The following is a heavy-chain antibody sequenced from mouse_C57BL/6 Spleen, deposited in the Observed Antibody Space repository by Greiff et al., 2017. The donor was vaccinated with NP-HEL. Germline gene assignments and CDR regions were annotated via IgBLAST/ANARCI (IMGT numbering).Heavy chain of an antibody. CDR3: ARTGYYYGMNYAMDY. CDR2: IYPGSGST. V-gene: IGHV1-55*01. D-gene: IGHD1-1*01. Sequence: VKLQQPGAELVKPGASVQMSCKASGYTFTSYWITWVKQRPGQGLEWIGDIYPGSGSTNYNEKFKSKATLTVDTSSSTAYMQLSSLTSEDSAVYYCARTGYYYGMNYAMDYWGQGTSVTVSS. CDR1: GYTFTSYW. J-gene: IGHJ4*01.